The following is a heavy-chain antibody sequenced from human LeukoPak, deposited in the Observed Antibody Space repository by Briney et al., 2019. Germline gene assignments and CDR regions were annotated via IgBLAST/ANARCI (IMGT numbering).Heavy chain of an antibody. V-gene: IGHV4-59*01. CDR1: GGSISSYY. CDR3: ARGQTGTDDY. J-gene: IGHJ4*02. CDR2: IYYSGST. Sequence: SETLSLTCTVSGGSISSYYWSWIRQPPGKGLEWIGYIYYSGSTNYNPSLKSRVTIPVDTSKNQFSLKLSSVTAADTAVYYCARGQTGTDDYWGQGTLVTVSS. D-gene: IGHD1-1*01.